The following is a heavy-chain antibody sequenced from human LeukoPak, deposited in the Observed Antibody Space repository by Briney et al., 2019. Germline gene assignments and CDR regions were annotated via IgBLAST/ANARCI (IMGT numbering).Heavy chain of an antibody. CDR1: GFIFSNYA. CDR3: ARPPAYSSGWYWFDP. V-gene: IGHV3-23*01. J-gene: IGHJ5*02. Sequence: GGSLRLSCAASGFIFSNYAMSWVRQAPGKGLEWVSGISGSGGYTYYADSVKGRFTISRDNSKNTLYLQMNSLRAEDTAVYYCARPPAYSSGWYWFDPWGQGTLVTVSS. D-gene: IGHD6-19*01. CDR2: ISGSGGYT.